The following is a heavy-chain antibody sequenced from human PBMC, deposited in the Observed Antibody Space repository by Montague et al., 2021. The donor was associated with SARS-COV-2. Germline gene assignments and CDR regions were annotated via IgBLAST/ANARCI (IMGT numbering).Heavy chain of an antibody. CDR2: IYYSGST. V-gene: IGHV4-59*01. D-gene: IGHD3-16*01. J-gene: IGHJ4*02. CDR1: GDSFTNYY. Sequence: SETLSLTCSVSGDSFTNYYWSWIRQPPGKGLEWIGDIYYSGSTHYSPSLKSRVTISIDTSKEQFSLRLKSVTAADTAIYYCASAFGGYVPLFENWGQGSPVIVSS. CDR3: ASAFGGYVPLFEN.